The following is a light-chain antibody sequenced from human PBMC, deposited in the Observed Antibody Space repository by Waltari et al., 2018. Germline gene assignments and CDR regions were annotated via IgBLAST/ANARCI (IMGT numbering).Light chain of an antibody. V-gene: IGLV1-44*01. CDR3: AAAWDDSLNGPV. CDR1: SSNIGSNT. Sequence: QSVLTQPPSASGTPGPRVPISCSVSSSNIGSNTVNWYQLLPGTAPKLLIYSNSQRPSGVPDRFSGSKSGTSASLAISGLQSEDEADYYCAAAWDDSLNGPVFGGGTKLTVL. CDR2: SNS. J-gene: IGLJ2*01.